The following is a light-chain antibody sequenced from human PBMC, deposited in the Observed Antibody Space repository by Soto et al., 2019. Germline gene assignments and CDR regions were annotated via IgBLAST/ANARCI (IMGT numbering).Light chain of an antibody. CDR2: EAS. CDR1: SSDVGGYNY. J-gene: IGLJ2*01. V-gene: IGLV2-8*01. CDR3: SSYAGTNNVL. Sequence: QSALTQPPSASGSPGQSVSISCTGSSSDVGGYNYVSWYQQHPGKAPKALLHEASKRPSGFPDRFSGSKSGNTASLTVSGLQAEDEADYYCSSYAGTNNVLFGGGTKLTVL.